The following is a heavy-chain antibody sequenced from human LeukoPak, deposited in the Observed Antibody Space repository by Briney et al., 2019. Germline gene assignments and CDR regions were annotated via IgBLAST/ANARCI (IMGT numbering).Heavy chain of an antibody. J-gene: IGHJ4*02. CDR1: GFTFTTNA. Sequence: GGSLRLSCAASGFTFTTNAMSWVRQAPGKGLEWVSAISGSGGTTYYADSVKGRFTISRDNSKNTLYLQMSSLRAEDTALYYCAKDQAGAILYFDYWGQGTLVSASS. CDR2: ISGSGGTT. D-gene: IGHD1-26*01. CDR3: AKDQAGAILYFDY. V-gene: IGHV3-23*01.